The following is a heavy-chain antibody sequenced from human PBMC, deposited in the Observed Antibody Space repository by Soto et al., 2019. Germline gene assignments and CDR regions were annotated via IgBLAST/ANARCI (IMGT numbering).Heavy chain of an antibody. V-gene: IGHV1-18*01. Sequence: ASVKVSCKASGYTFTSYGISWVRQAPGQGLEWMGWISAYNGNTNYAQKLQGRVTMTTDTSTSTAYMELRSLRSDDTAVYYCARGLCSSGWYEGDAFDIWGQGTMVTVSS. J-gene: IGHJ3*02. CDR1: GYTFTSYG. CDR2: ISAYNGNT. CDR3: ARGLCSSGWYEGDAFDI. D-gene: IGHD6-19*01.